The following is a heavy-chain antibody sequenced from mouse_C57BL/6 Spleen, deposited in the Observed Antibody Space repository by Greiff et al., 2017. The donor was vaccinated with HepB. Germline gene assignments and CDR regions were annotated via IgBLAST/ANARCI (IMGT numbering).Heavy chain of an antibody. CDR1: GFTFSDYG. V-gene: IGHV5-17*01. D-gene: IGHD4-1*01. CDR2: ISSGSSTI. Sequence: VQLKESGGGLVKPGGSLKLSCAASGFTFSDYGMHWVRQAPEKGLEWVAYISSGSSTIYYADTVKGRFTISGDNAKNTLFLQMTSLRSEDTAMYYCARRLGKAMDYWGQGTSVTVSS. CDR3: ARRLGKAMDY. J-gene: IGHJ4*01.